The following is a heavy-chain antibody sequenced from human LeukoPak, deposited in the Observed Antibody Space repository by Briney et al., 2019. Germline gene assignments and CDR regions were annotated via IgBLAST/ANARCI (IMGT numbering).Heavy chain of an antibody. CDR1: GFTFGTYS. CDR3: ARDRANYGDCDY. V-gene: IGHV3-48*02. D-gene: IGHD4-17*01. J-gene: IGHJ4*02. CDR2: ISSRSSTI. Sequence: PGGSLRLSCAASGFTFGTYSMNWVRQAPGKGLEWVSYISSRSSTIYYADSVKGRFTISRDNAENSLYLQMNSLRDEDTAVYYCARDRANYGDCDYWGQGTLVTVSS.